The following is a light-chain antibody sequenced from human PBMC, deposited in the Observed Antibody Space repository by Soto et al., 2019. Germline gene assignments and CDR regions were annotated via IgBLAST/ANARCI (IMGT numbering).Light chain of an antibody. Sequence: DIVLTQSPGTLSLSPGERATLSCRASQSVSSSYLAWYQQKPGQAPRLLIYDASNRATGIPARFSGSGSGTDFTLTISSLEPEDFAVYFCQQRGDWPITFGQGTRLEIK. CDR1: QSVSSSY. V-gene: IGKV3D-20*02. J-gene: IGKJ5*01. CDR2: DAS. CDR3: QQRGDWPIT.